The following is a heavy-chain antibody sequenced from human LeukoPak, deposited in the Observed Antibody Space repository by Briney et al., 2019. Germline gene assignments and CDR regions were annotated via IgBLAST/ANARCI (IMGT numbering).Heavy chain of an antibody. D-gene: IGHD3-10*01. CDR2: ISGSGGST. Sequence: GGSLRLSCAASGFTFSSYAMSWVRQAPGKGLEWVSAISGSGGSTYYAGSVKGRFTISRDNSKNTLYLQMNSLRAEDTAVYYCALGPGGSPVDPLWGQGTLVTVSS. CDR3: ALGPGGSPVDPL. J-gene: IGHJ4*02. CDR1: GFTFSSYA. V-gene: IGHV3-23*01.